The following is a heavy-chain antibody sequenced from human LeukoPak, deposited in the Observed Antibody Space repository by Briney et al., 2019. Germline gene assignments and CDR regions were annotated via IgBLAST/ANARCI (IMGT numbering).Heavy chain of an antibody. CDR3: AREGGPYRPLDY. CDR2: VHLSGRT. V-gene: IGHV4-4*02. Sequence: SGTLSLTCGVSGGSISTTNWWTWVRQPPGEGLEWIGEVHLSGRTHYNPSLESRVTMSVDMSENHISLRLTSVTAADTGVYYCAREGGPYRPLDYSGQGTLVTVSS. CDR1: GGSISTTNW. J-gene: IGHJ4*02.